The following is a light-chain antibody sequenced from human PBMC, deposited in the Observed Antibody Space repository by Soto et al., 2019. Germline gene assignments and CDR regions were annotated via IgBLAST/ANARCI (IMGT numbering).Light chain of an antibody. CDR3: QQYNSYSRT. V-gene: IGKV1-5*03. Sequence: ILLTQSPSSLSASVGDRVTITCRASQSISSWLAWYQQKPGKAPKLLIYKASSLESGVPSRFSGSGSGTEFTLTISSLQPDDFATYYCQQYNSYSRTFGQGTKVDIK. J-gene: IGKJ1*01. CDR2: KAS. CDR1: QSISSW.